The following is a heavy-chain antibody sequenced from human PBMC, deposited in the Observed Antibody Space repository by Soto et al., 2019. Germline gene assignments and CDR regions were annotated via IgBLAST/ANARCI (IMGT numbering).Heavy chain of an antibody. J-gene: IGHJ6*03. D-gene: IGHD3-10*01. Sequence: GGSLRLSCAASGFTFSNAWMSWVRQAPGKGLEWAGRIKSKTDGGTTDYAAPVKGRFTISRDDSKNTLYLQMNSLKTEDTAVYYCTTHYYGSGSYYRNREAADYYYYYMDVWGKGTTVTVSS. CDR2: IKSKTDGGTT. V-gene: IGHV3-15*01. CDR1: GFTFSNAW. CDR3: TTHYYGSGSYYRNREAADYYYYYMDV.